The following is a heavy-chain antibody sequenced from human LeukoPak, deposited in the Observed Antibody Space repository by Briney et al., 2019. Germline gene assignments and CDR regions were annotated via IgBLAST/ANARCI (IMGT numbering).Heavy chain of an antibody. CDR1: GFSFNDAW. CDR3: ARDNGAAGFDY. CDR2: IKSRADGGTA. D-gene: IGHD6-13*01. J-gene: IGHJ4*02. V-gene: IGHV3-15*01. Sequence: GGSLRLSCAASGFSFNDAWMNWVRQAPGKGLEWVGRIKSRADGGTADYAAPVRGRFTISRDDSKNTLYLQMNSLKTEDTAVYYCARDNGAAGFDYWGQGTLVTVSS.